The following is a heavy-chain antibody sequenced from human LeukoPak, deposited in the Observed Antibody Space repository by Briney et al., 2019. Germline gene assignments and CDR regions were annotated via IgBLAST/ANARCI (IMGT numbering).Heavy chain of an antibody. D-gene: IGHD2-15*01. J-gene: IGHJ4*02. CDR2: IKQDGTQK. CDR1: GFTFSAYW. CDR3: ARDMEDIVVVIAAYDY. Sequence: GGSLTLSCAASGFTFSAYWMGWVRQAPGKGLEWVANIKQDGTQKHYVDSVKGQFTISRDNAKNSLYLQMNGLRAEDTAVYYCARDMEDIVVVIAAYDYWGQGTLVTVSS. V-gene: IGHV3-7*05.